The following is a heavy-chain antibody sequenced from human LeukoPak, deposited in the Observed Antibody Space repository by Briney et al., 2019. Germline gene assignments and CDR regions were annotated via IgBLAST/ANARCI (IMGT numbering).Heavy chain of an antibody. J-gene: IGHJ4*02. CDR2: IYYRGNT. V-gene: IGHV4-39*07. CDR1: GGSFTDYY. Sequence: KPSETLSLTCTVSGGSFTDYYWGWIRQPPGKGLEWTGSIYYRGNTFYNPSLRNRVSISIDTSKGRFSLNLNSVTAADTAVYFCTRDRENGTQDSWGQGTLVTVS. CDR3: TRDRENGTQDS. D-gene: IGHD1-26*01.